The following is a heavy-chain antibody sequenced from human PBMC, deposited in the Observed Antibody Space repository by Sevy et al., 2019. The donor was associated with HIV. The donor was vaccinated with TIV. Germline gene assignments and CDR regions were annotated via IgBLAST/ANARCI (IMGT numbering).Heavy chain of an antibody. V-gene: IGHV3-15*01. CDR2: IKSKTDGGTT. D-gene: IGHD6-6*01. J-gene: IGHJ4*02. CDR3: TTVWSILKY. CDR1: GFTFSNVW. Sequence: GGSLRLSCAASGFTFSNVWMSWVRQAPGKGLEWVGHIKSKTDGGTTDYAAPVKGRFTISRDDSKNMLSLQMNSLKTEDSAVYYSTTVWSILKYWGQGTLVTVSS.